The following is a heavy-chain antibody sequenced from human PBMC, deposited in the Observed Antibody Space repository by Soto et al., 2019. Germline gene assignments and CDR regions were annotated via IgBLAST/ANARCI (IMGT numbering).Heavy chain of an antibody. V-gene: IGHV4-4*02. CDR2: IYHSGST. D-gene: IGHD5-12*01. CDR1: GGSISSSNW. CDR3: ARVDIVATISI. Sequence: SETLSLTCAVSGGSISSSNWWSWVRQPPGKGLEWIGEIYHSGSTNYNPSLKSRVTISVDKSKNQFSPKLSSVTAADAAVYYCARVDIVATISIWGQGTMVTVSS. J-gene: IGHJ3*02.